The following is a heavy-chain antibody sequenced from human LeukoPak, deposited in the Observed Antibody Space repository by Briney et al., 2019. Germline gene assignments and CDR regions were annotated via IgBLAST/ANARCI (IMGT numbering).Heavy chain of an antibody. Sequence: SQTLSLTCAISGDSVSSNRAAWNWLRQSPSRGVEWLGRTYHRSKWYNDYAVSAKSRITIDADTSKNQFSLQLNSVTPEDTAVYYCAREGSAVVYDYWGQGTLVTVSS. CDR2: TYHRSKWYN. V-gene: IGHV6-1*01. J-gene: IGHJ4*02. CDR3: AREGSAVVYDY. D-gene: IGHD3-22*01. CDR1: GDSVSSNRAA.